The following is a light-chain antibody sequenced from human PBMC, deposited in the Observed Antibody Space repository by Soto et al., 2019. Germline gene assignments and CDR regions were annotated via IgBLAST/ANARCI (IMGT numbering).Light chain of an antibody. CDR1: QDINNY. Sequence: DIQLTQSPSSLSASVGDRVTITCQASQDINNYLNWYQQKPGKAPKLLIFDASSVETGVPSRFSGSGSGTHFTFTISSLEPEDIATYPCKQYEDLPLTFGGGTRVELK. J-gene: IGKJ4*01. CDR3: KQYEDLPLT. CDR2: DAS. V-gene: IGKV1-33*01.